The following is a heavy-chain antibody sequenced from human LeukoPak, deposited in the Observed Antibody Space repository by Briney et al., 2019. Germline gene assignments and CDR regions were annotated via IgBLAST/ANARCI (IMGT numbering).Heavy chain of an antibody. J-gene: IGHJ4*02. CDR3: ARPAGPYYFDY. V-gene: IGHV4-34*01. Sequence: SETPSLTCAVYGGSFSGYYWSWIRQPPGKGLEWIGEINHSGSTNYNPSLKSRVTISVDTSKNQFSLKLSSVTAADTAVYYCARPAGPYYFDYWGQGTLVTVSS. CDR2: INHSGST. CDR1: GGSFSGYY.